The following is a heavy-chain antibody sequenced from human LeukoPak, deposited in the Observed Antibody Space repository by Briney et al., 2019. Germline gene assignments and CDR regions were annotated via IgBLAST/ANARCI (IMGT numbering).Heavy chain of an antibody. D-gene: IGHD3-10*01. CDR1: RITFSYYA. CDR2: ISDSGDTT. CDR3: AKDRIYADGLWDFDY. Sequence: PGESLRLSCAASRITFSYYAMSWVRQAPGKGLEWVSAISDSGDTTYYADSVKGRFTISRDNSKNTLYLQMNSLRADDTAVYYCAKDRIYADGLWDFDYWGQGTLVTVSS. V-gene: IGHV3-23*01. J-gene: IGHJ4*02.